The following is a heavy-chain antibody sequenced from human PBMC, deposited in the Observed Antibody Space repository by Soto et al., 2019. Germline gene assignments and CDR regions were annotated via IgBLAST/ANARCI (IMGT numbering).Heavy chain of an antibody. J-gene: IGHJ4*02. V-gene: IGHV3-7*01. Sequence: EVHLVESGGDLVQPGGSLRLSCAASGFTFSSYWMNWVRQAPGKGLEWVGFIKQDGREKYYVDSVKGRITISRDNAKQSLYLERDTLRVEDTAVYYCARGFDGDKIDYWVQGPLVSVSS. CDR1: GFTFSSYW. CDR2: IKQDGREK. CDR3: ARGFDGDKIDY. D-gene: IGHD3-10*01.